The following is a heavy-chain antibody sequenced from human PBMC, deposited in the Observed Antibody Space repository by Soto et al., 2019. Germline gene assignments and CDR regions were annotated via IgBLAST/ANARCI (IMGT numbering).Heavy chain of an antibody. CDR2: IYFTGST. V-gene: IGHV4-61*01. Sequence: PSETLSLTCTVSGGAVSSGTYYWSWIRQPPGKGLEWIGHIYFTGSTNYNPSLKSRVTMSLDTSRNQFSLKLSSVTAADTAVYYCTRGPPRVQLFAPWVLGTLATVS. J-gene: IGHJ5*02. CDR1: GGAVSSGTYY. CDR3: TRGPPRVQLFAP.